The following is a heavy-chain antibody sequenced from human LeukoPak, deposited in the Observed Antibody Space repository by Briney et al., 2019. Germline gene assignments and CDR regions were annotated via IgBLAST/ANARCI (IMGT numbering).Heavy chain of an antibody. V-gene: IGHV3-20*04. Sequence: GGSLRLSCAASGFTFDDYAMTWVRHAPGKGLEWVSYISWSGGSTSYADSVKGRFTISRDNADKSLYLQMNSLRAEDTALYYCARKFGDSCFNWGQGTLVTVSS. CDR1: GFTFDDYA. D-gene: IGHD2-15*01. CDR2: ISWSGGST. J-gene: IGHJ4*02. CDR3: ARKFGDSCFN.